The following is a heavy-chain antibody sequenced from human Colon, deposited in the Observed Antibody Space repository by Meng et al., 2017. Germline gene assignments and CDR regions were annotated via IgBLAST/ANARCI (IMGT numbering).Heavy chain of an antibody. V-gene: IGHV4-31*03. CDR2: MSDSGTT. CDR3: ARDTLYGTDY. CDR1: GGSIKSGGYH. J-gene: IGHJ4*02. Sequence: QVHLHESGPGLVRPSVDQSLVCTVSGGSIKSGGYHWSWVRQHPGKGLEYIGFMSDSGTTDYNPSLRSRVSISEIGSSKNQFSLTLRSVTAADTATYFCARDTLYGTDYWGQGVLVTVSS. D-gene: IGHD4-17*01.